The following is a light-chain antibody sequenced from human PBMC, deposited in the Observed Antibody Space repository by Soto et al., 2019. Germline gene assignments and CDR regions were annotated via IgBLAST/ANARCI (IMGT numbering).Light chain of an antibody. V-gene: IGKV3-20*01. Sequence: EVVLTQSPGTLSLSQGESATLSCRASQSVSSSYFAWYQQKPGQAPRLLIYASSSRATGIPDRFSGGGSGTDSTLTISRLEPEDYAVYYCHQHGTSPFTFGPGTKVDV. J-gene: IGKJ3*01. CDR2: ASS. CDR3: HQHGTSPFT. CDR1: QSVSSSY.